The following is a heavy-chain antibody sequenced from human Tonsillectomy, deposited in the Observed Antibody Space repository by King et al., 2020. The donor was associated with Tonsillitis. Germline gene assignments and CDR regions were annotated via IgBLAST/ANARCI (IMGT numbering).Heavy chain of an antibody. J-gene: IGHJ6*02. CDR2: IYYSGST. CDR1: GGSISSYY. V-gene: IGHV4-59*01. Sequence: VQLQESGPGLVKPSETLSLTCTVSGGSISSYYWSWIRQPPGKGLEWIGYIYYSGSTNYNPSLKSRVTLSVYTSKNQFSLKLSSVTAADTAVYYCARDKVCSGYYCAYGMDVWGQGTTVTVSS. D-gene: IGHD3-22*01. CDR3: ARDKVCSGYYCAYGMDV.